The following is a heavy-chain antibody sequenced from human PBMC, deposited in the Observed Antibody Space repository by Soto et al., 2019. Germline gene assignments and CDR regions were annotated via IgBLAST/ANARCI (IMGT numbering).Heavy chain of an antibody. CDR2: IYYSGST. Sequence: SETLSLTCTVAGGYIISYCGSWIRQPPGKGLEWIGYIYYSGSTNYNPSLKSRVTISVDTSKNQFSLKLSSVTAADTAVYYCATGSVYYYCMDVWGKGTTVTVSS. CDR1: GGYIISYC. J-gene: IGHJ6*03. V-gene: IGHV4-59*08. CDR3: ATGSVYYYCMDV.